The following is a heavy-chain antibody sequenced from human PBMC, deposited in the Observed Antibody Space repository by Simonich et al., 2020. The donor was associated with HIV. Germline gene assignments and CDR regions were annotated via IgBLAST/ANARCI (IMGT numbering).Heavy chain of an antibody. CDR3: ARDGRKGSSTSCSDY. CDR2: IDSSSSYI. J-gene: IGHJ4*02. CDR1: GFTFSSYS. V-gene: IGHV3-21*01. D-gene: IGHD2-2*01. Sequence: EVQLVESGGGLVKPGGSLRLSCAASGFTFSSYSMNWVRQAPGKGLEWVSSIDSSSSYIYYADSVKGRFTISRDNAKNALYLQMNSLRDEDTAVYYCARDGRKGSSTSCSDYWGQGTLVTVSS.